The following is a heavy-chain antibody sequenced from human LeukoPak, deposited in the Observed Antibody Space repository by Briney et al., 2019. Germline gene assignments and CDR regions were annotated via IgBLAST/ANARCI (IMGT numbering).Heavy chain of an antibody. CDR3: ARDRLQLQS. V-gene: IGHV4-61*02. Sequence: SETLSLTCTVSGGSISSGSYYWSWIRQPAGKGLEWIGRIYTSGSTNYNPSLKSRVTISVDTSKNQFSLKLSSATAADTAVYYCARDRLQLQSWGQGTLVTVSS. CDR2: IYTSGST. CDR1: GGSISSGSYY. D-gene: IGHD1-1*01. J-gene: IGHJ5*02.